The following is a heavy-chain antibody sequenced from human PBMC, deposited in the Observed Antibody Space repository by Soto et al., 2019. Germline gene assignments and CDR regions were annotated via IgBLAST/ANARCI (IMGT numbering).Heavy chain of an antibody. CDR3: VKNSGWFNT. J-gene: IGHJ5*02. Sequence: GGSLRLSCAASGFMFSTTDMSWVRQAPGKGLEWLTTIEGSGEITYYADSVKGRFTISRDNSKSTVYLQMDSLTADDTAVYFCVKNSGWFNTWGQGTPVTAPQ. V-gene: IGHV3-23*01. D-gene: IGHD3-10*01. CDR2: IEGSGEIT. CDR1: GFMFSTTD.